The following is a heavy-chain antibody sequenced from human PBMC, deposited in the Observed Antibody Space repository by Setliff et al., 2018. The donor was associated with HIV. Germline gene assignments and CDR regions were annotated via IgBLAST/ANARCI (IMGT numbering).Heavy chain of an antibody. CDR1: GGSFSIYY. J-gene: IGHJ4*01. CDR3: ARSGALATSTWSPFDY. V-gene: IGHV4-34*01. Sequence: SETLSLTCAVSGGSFSIYYWSWIRQPPGKGLEWIGEINHSGSTNYNPSLKSRVTISLDTSKNQFSLNLKSVTAADTAAYYCARSGALATSTWSPFDYWGHGNQVTVSS. D-gene: IGHD6-19*01. CDR2: INHSGST.